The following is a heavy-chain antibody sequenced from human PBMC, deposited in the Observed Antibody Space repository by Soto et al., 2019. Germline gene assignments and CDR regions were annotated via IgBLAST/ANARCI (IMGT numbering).Heavy chain of an antibody. D-gene: IGHD3-10*01. CDR3: VNAWAGRYYRY. V-gene: IGHV3-64D*08. CDR2: ISSNGGST. CDR1: GFTFSSYA. Sequence: GGSLRLSSSASGFTFSSYAMHWVRQAQGKGLEYVSAISSNGGSTYYADSVKGRFTISRDNSKNTLYLQMSSLRAEDTAVYYCVNAWAGRYYRYWGKGTLVTVSS. J-gene: IGHJ4*02.